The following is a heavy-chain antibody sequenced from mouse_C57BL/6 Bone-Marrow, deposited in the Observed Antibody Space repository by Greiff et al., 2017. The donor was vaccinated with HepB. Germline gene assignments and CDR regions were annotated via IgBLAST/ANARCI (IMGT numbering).Heavy chain of an antibody. V-gene: IGHV5-17*01. CDR2: ISSGSSTI. CDR3: ARTPYGSSYVWFAY. CDR1: GFTFSDYG. D-gene: IGHD1-1*01. Sequence: EVKLMESGGGLVKPGGSLKLSCAASGFTFSDYGMHWVRQAPEKGLEWVAYISSGSSTIYYADTVKGRFTISRDNAKNTLFLQMTSLRSEDTAMYYCARTPYGSSYVWFAYWGQGTLVTVSA. J-gene: IGHJ3*01.